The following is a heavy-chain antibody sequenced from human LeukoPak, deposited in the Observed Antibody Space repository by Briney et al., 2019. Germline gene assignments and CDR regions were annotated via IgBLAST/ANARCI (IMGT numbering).Heavy chain of an antibody. V-gene: IGHV3-11*01. J-gene: IGHJ6*02. CDR3: ARDSGSYYDYYGMDV. CDR1: GFTFSDYY. Sequence: SGGSLRLSGAASGFTFSDYYMSWIRQAPGKGLEWVSYISSSGSTIYYADYVKGRFTISRDNAKNSLYLQMNSLRAEDTAVYYCARDSGSYYDYYGMDVWGQGTTVTVSS. D-gene: IGHD3-10*01. CDR2: ISSSGSTI.